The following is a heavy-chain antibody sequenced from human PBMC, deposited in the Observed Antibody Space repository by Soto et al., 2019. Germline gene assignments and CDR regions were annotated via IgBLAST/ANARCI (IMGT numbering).Heavy chain of an antibody. J-gene: IGHJ5*02. CDR3: ARNYGDSGSKNYWFDP. CDR1: GGTFSSYA. CDR2: TIPIFGTA. D-gene: IGHD4-17*01. Sequence: QVQLVQSGAEVKKPGSSVKVSCKASGGTFSSYAISWVRQAPGQGLEWMGGTIPIFGTANYAQKFQGRVTITADESTSTAYMELSSLRSEDTAVYYCARNYGDSGSKNYWFDPWGQGTLVTVSS. V-gene: IGHV1-69*01.